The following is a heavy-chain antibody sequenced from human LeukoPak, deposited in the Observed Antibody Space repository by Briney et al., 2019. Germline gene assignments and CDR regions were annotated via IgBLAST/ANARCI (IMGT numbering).Heavy chain of an antibody. CDR1: GFTVSSNY. Sequence: GGSLRLSCAASGFTVSSNYMSWVRQAPGKGLEWVSVIYSGGSTYYADSVKGRFTISRDNAKNSLYLQMNSLRAEDTALYHCARGGYSSSWYDYYYYMDVWGKGTTVTISS. CDR3: ARGGYSSSWYDYYYYMDV. D-gene: IGHD6-13*01. CDR2: IYSGGST. V-gene: IGHV3-53*01. J-gene: IGHJ6*03.